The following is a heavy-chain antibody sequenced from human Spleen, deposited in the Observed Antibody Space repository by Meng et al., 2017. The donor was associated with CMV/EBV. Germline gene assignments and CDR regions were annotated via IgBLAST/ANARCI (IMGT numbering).Heavy chain of an antibody. V-gene: IGHV3-49*04. CDR1: AFTFGDYA. Sequence: GESLKISCTASAFTFGDYAMSWVRQAPGKGLEWVGFIRSKAYGGTTEYAASVKGRFTISRDDSKSIAYLQMNSLKTEDTAVYFCAKKAHNIAVAVYIDYWGQGTLVTVSS. J-gene: IGHJ4*02. CDR3: AKKAHNIAVAVYIDY. CDR2: IRSKAYGGTT. D-gene: IGHD6-19*01.